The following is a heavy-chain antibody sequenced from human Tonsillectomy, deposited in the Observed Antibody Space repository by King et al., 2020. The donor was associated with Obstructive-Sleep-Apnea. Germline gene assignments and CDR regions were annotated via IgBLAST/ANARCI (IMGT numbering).Heavy chain of an antibody. V-gene: IGHV4-39*07. CDR1: GGSISSSSYY. D-gene: IGHD3-3*01. CDR3: QRGGTAITIFGVVIIPQDAFDI. J-gene: IGHJ3*02. CDR2: IYYSGST. Sequence: QLQESGPGLVKPSETLSLTCTVSGGSISSSSYYWGWIRQPPGKGLEWIGSIYYSGSTYYNPSLKSRVTISVDTSKNQFSLKLSSVTAADTAVYYCQRGGTAITIFGVVIIPQDAFDIWGQGTMVTVSS.